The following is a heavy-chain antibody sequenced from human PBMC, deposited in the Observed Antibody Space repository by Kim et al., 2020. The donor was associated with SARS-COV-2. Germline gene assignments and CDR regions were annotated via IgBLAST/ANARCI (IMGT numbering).Heavy chain of an antibody. J-gene: IGHJ4*01. CDR3: ARCVSDNYFGGAGYLVYHCDF. D-gene: IGHD3-22*01. Sequence: GGSLRLSCEVSESIFSSTHSFNWVRQAPGKGLDWVSSIRPSDDHTYYADSVKGRFTISRDNTKNSLYLQMNSLRADDTAVYYCARCVSDNYFGGAGYLVYHCDFWGPGTLVTVSS. V-gene: IGHV3-21*01. CDR2: IRPSDDHT. CDR1: ESIFSSTHS.